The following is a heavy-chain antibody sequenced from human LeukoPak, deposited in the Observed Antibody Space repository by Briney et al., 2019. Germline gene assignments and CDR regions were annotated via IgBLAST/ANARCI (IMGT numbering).Heavy chain of an antibody. CDR2: LNTDGSDT. CDR1: GFTFSAYW. J-gene: IGHJ5*02. D-gene: IGHD2-2*02. CDR3: ATMRVVPAAIGELDP. Sequence: GGSLRLSCAASGFTFSAYWMHWVRQAPGKGLVWVSRLNTDGSDTRYADSVQGRFTISRDNAKNSLYLQMNSLRAEDTAVYYCATMRVVPAAIGELDPWGQGTLVTVSS. V-gene: IGHV3-74*01.